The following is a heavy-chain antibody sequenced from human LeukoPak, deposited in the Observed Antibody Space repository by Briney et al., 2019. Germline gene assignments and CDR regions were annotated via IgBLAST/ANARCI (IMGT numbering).Heavy chain of an antibody. CDR3: ARGEYCTAGTCPPGLS. J-gene: IGHJ4*02. CDR2: INPSGGGT. CDR1: GYSFSSYY. V-gene: IGHV1-46*01. Sequence: ASVKVSCKASGYSFSSYYMHWVRQAPGQGLEWVGIINPSGGGTSYAEKFQGRVTMTRDTSTSTVYMELSSLRSEDTALYYCARGEYCTAGTCPPGLSWGQGTLVTVSS. D-gene: IGHD2-15*01.